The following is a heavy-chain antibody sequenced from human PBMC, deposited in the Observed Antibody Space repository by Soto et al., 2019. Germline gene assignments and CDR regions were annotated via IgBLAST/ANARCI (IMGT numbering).Heavy chain of an antibody. CDR2: VYYTGTT. J-gene: IGHJ4*02. CDR3: ARMFAVVGGPFDY. D-gene: IGHD3-16*01. Sequence: SETLSLTCSVSGGSISSGDYYWSWIRQHPGKGLEWIGFVYYTGTTYYKPSLKSRVSISLETSKNQFSLNLRYVTAADTAVYYCARMFAVVGGPFDYWGQGALVTVSS. CDR1: GGSISSGDYY. V-gene: IGHV4-31*03.